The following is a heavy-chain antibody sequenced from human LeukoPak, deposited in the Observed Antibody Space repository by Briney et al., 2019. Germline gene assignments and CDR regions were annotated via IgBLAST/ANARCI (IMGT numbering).Heavy chain of an antibody. CDR2: IYSGGST. D-gene: IGHD6-13*01. CDR3: AKVDSSSWGISDS. Sequence: GGSLRLSCAASGFTVSSNYMSWVRQAPGKGLEWVSVIYSGGSTYYADSVKGRFTISRDNSKSTLYLQMNSLRTEDTAVYSCAKVDSSSWGISDSWGQGTLVTVSS. V-gene: IGHV3-66*02. J-gene: IGHJ4*02. CDR1: GFTVSSNY.